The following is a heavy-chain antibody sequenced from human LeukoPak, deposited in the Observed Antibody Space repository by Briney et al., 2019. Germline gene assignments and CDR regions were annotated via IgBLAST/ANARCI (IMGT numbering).Heavy chain of an antibody. V-gene: IGHV1-2*02. Sequence: ASVTVSCKASGYTFTGYYMHWVRQAPGQGLEWMGWINPNSGGTNYAQKFQGRVTMTRDTTISTAYMELSRLRSDDTAVYYCARRPSYGSDLDYGGQGTLVTVSA. CDR3: ARRPSYGSDLDY. J-gene: IGHJ4*02. CDR1: GYTFTGYY. CDR2: INPNSGGT. D-gene: IGHD3-10*01.